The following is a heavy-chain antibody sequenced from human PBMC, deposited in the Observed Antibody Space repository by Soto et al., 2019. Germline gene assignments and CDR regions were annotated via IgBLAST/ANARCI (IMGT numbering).Heavy chain of an antibody. V-gene: IGHV3-30-3*01. CDR3: ARGEPAHLEWLTLYGMDV. D-gene: IGHD3-3*01. J-gene: IGHJ6*01. Sequence: QVQLVESGGGVVQPGRSLRLSCAASGFTFSSYAMHWVRQAPGKGLEWVAVISYDGSNKYYADSVKGRFTISRDNSKNTLYLQMNSLRAEDTAVYYCARGEPAHLEWLTLYGMDVW. CDR2: ISYDGSNK. CDR1: GFTFSSYA.